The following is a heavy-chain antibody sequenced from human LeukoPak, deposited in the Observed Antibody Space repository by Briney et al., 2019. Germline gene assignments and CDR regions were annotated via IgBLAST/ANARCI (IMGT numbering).Heavy chain of an antibody. D-gene: IGHD6-13*01. CDR2: ISWNSGSI. CDR3: AKDRARSSWGDFDY. V-gene: IGHV3-9*01. Sequence: GRSLRLSCAASGFTFDDYAMHWVRQAPGKGLEWVSGISWNSGSIGYADSVKGRFTISRDNAKNSLYLQMNSLRAEDTALYYCAKDRARSSWGDFDYWGQGTLVTVSS. J-gene: IGHJ4*02. CDR1: GFTFDDYA.